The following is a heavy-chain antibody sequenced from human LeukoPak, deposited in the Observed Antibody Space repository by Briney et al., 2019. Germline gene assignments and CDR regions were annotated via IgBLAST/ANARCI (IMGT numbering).Heavy chain of an antibody. J-gene: IGHJ4*02. V-gene: IGHV4-59*08. Sequence: SETLSLTCTVSGGSISSYYWSWIRQPPGKGLEWIGYIYYSGSTNYNPSLKSRVTISVDTSKNQFSLKLSSVTAADTAVYYCARIYSSGWSDYWGQGTLVTVSS. CDR1: GGSISSYY. CDR3: ARIYSSGWSDY. D-gene: IGHD6-19*01. CDR2: IYYSGST.